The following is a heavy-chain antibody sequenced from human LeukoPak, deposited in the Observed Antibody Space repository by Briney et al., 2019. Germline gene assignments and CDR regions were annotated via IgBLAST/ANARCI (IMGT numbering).Heavy chain of an antibody. CDR3: ARDRYTVVSWYFDL. CDR1: GGSVNSGSHS. CDR2: IYYSGST. V-gene: IGHV4-31*03. D-gene: IGHD4-23*01. J-gene: IGHJ2*01. Sequence: SETLSLTCTVSGGSVNSGSHSWNWIRQPPGKGLEWIGYIYYSGSTYYNPSLKSRVTISVDTSKNQFSLKLSSVTAADTAVYYCARDRYTVVSWYFDLWGRGTLVTVSS.